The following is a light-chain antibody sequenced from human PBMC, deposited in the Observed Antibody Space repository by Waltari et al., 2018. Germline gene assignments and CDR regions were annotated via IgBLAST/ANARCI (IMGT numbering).Light chain of an antibody. V-gene: IGKV1-12*01. CDR2: KAS. Sequence: DIQMTQSPSSLSASVGDKVTITCRASQGISSSLAWYQQNPGKAPKLLIYKASNLQSGVPLRFSCSGSGTVFTLTITNLQPEDFATYYCQQGFNMPFTFGPGTKLDIK. J-gene: IGKJ3*01. CDR3: QQGFNMPFT. CDR1: QGISSS.